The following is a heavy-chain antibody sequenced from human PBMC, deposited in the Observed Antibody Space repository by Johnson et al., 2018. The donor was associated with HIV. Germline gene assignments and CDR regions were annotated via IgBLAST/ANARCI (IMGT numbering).Heavy chain of an antibody. CDR2: ISYDGSNK. D-gene: IGHD6-19*01. Sequence: QVQLVESGGGVVQPGRSLRLSCAASGFTFSSSAMHWVRQAPGKGLEWVALISYDGSNKSSADSVKGRFTISRDNSKHSLYLQMNSLRVEVTAVSYCASPRWLVPRDAFYIWGQGTLVTVPS. CDR1: GFTFSSSA. J-gene: IGHJ3*02. CDR3: ASPRWLVPRDAFYI. V-gene: IGHV3-30-3*01.